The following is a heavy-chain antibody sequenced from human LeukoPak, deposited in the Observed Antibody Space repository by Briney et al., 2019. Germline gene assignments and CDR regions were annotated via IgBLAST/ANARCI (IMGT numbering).Heavy chain of an antibody. Sequence: SVKVSCTASGGTFSSYAISWVRQAPGQGLEWMGGIIPIFGTANYAQKFQGRVTITADKSTSTAYMELSSLRSEDTAVYYCANAAEPGYFDYWGQETLVTVSS. CDR2: IIPIFGTA. V-gene: IGHV1-69*06. J-gene: IGHJ4*02. D-gene: IGHD6-25*01. CDR1: GGTFSSYA. CDR3: ANAAEPGYFDY.